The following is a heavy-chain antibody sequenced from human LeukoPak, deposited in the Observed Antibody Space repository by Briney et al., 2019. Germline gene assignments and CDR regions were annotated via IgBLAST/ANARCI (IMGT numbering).Heavy chain of an antibody. CDR1: GGSISSYY. J-gene: IGHJ6*02. CDR2: IYYSGST. V-gene: IGHV4-59*08. Sequence: SETLSLTCTVSGGSISSYYWSWIRQPPGKGLEWIGYIYYSGSTNYNPSLKSRVTISVDTSKNQFSLKLSSVTAADTAVYYCAGRYCSSTSCYPYDYYYGMDVWGQGTTVTVSS. D-gene: IGHD2-2*01. CDR3: AGRYCSSTSCYPYDYYYGMDV.